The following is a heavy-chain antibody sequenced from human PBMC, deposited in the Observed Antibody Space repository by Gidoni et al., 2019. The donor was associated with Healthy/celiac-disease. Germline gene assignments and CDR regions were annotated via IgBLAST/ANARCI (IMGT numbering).Heavy chain of an antibody. V-gene: IGHV4-39*01. J-gene: IGHJ5*02. D-gene: IGHD3-10*01. CDR1: GGSISSSSYY. Sequence: QLQLQEPGPGLVKPSETLSLTCTVSGGSISSSSYYFGWIRPPPGKGLEWIGSIYYSGTAYSNPSLRSRVTISVDTSKNQFSLKLSSVTAADAAVYYCARFGEESPPITMVRGEPPPEYNWFDPWGQGTLVTVSS. CDR2: IYYSGTA. CDR3: ARFGEESPPITMVRGEPPPEYNWFDP.